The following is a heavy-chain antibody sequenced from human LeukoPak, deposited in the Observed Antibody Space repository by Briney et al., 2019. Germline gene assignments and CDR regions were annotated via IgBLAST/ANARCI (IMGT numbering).Heavy chain of an antibody. Sequence: GGSLRLSCAASGFTFSSYAMSWVRQAPGKGLEWVSAISGSGGSTYYADSVKGRFTISRDNSKNTLYLQMNSLRAEDTAVYYCASIGGSGWYEGGYYFDYWGQGTLVTVSS. CDR3: ASIGGSGWYEGGYYFDY. J-gene: IGHJ4*02. D-gene: IGHD6-19*01. CDR1: GFTFSSYA. CDR2: ISGSGGST. V-gene: IGHV3-23*01.